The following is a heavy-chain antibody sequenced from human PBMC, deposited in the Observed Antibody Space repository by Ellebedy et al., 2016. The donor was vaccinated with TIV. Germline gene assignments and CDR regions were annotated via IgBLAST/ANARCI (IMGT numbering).Heavy chain of an antibody. CDR1: GFIFRTYT. Sequence: PGGSLRLSCAVSGFIFRTYTMHWVRQAPGKGLEWVAIISYDGSNKYYTDSVKGRFVISRDNSKNTLYLQMNSLRVEDTAVYYCARDSGYLQNWGQGTLVTVSS. V-gene: IGHV3-30*09. D-gene: IGHD6-25*01. CDR3: ARDSGYLQN. CDR2: ISYDGSNK. J-gene: IGHJ1*01.